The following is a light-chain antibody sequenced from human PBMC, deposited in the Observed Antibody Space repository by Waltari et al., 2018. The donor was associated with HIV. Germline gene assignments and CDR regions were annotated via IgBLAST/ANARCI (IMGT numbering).Light chain of an antibody. CDR3: QSYDNNDVI. CDR2: EDN. V-gene: IGLV6-57*01. CDR1: SGNIATTY. Sequence: FVLTQPHSVSESPGKTVTISCPRNSGNIATTYAQCYQQRPGTSPTTVIYEDNQRPSGVPDRFSGSIDSSSNSSALTIAGLETDDEADYYCQSYDNNDVIFGGGTRLSVL. J-gene: IGLJ2*01.